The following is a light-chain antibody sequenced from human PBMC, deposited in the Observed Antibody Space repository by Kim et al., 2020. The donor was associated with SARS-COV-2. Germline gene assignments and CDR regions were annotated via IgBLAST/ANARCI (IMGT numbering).Light chain of an antibody. CDR1: SANIGRNS. CDR2: DND. Sequence: GQAVTISCSGSSANIGRNSVSWYQQFPGTAPKLLILDNDKRPPGMPDRFSGSKSGTSATLDITGVQTGDEADYYCGAWDSSLSGVVFGGGTKVTVL. V-gene: IGLV1-51*01. CDR3: GAWDSSLSGVV. J-gene: IGLJ2*01.